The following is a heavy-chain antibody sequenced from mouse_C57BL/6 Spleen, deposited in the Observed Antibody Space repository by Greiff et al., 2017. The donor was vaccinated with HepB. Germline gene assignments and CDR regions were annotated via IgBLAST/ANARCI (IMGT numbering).Heavy chain of an antibody. J-gene: IGHJ4*01. CDR2: IDPANGNT. Sequence: VQLKQSVAELVRPGASVKLSCTASGFNIKNTYMHWVKQRPEQGLEWIGRIDPANGNTKYAPKFQGKATITADTSSNTAYLQLSSLTSEDTAIYYCAPSTPDVGWAMDYWGQGTSVTVSS. CDR3: APSTPDVGWAMDY. D-gene: IGHD5-1*01. V-gene: IGHV14-3*01. CDR1: GFNIKNTY.